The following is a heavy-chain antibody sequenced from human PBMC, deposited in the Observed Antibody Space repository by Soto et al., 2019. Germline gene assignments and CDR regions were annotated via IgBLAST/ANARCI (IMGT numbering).Heavy chain of an antibody. Sequence: HPGGSLRLSCAASGFTFSSYWMSWVRRAPGKGLEWVANIKQDGSEKYYVDSVKGRFTISRDNAKNSLYLQMNSLRAEDTAVYYCARTAYYEFWSGYPTYYYYGMDVWGQGTTVTVSS. CDR1: GFTFSSYW. CDR2: IKQDGSEK. D-gene: IGHD3-3*01. V-gene: IGHV3-7*03. J-gene: IGHJ6*02. CDR3: ARTAYYEFWSGYPTYYYYGMDV.